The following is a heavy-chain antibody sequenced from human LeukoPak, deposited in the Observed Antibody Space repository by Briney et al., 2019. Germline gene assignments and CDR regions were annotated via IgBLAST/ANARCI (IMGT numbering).Heavy chain of an antibody. CDR3: ARDAVIHDY. CDR2: IKEDGSEK. D-gene: IGHD2-21*02. J-gene: IGHJ4*02. CDR1: GFTFSPYW. V-gene: IGHV3-7*01. Sequence: PGGSLRLSCAASGFTFSPYWMSWVRQAPGKGLEWVANIKEDGSEKYYVDSVKGRFTISRDNAKNSLYLQMNSLRAEDTAVYYCARDAVIHDYWGQGTLVTVSS.